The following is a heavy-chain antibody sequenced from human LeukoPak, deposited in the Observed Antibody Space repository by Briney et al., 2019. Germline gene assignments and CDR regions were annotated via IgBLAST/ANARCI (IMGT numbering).Heavy chain of an antibody. V-gene: IGHV4-59*08. J-gene: IGHJ4*02. CDR3: ARIHDYGDYAFDR. Sequence: SETLSLTCTVSGGSISRYYWSWIRQPPGKGLEYIGYISYSGSTNYSPSLKSRLTISVDTSKNQFSLRLNSVTAADTAVYYCARIHDYGDYAFDRWGQGTLVTVSS. CDR1: GGSISRYY. CDR2: ISYSGST. D-gene: IGHD4-17*01.